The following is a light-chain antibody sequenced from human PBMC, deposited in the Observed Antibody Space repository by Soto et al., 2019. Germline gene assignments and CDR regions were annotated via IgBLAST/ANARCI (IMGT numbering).Light chain of an antibody. CDR2: GAS. CDR3: QRYGTSPPDT. J-gene: IGKJ5*01. CDR1: QSVSSSY. V-gene: IGKV3-20*01. Sequence: EIVWTQSPGTLSLSPGERATLSCRASQSVSSSYLAWYQQKPGQAPRLLIYGASGRATGITDRFSGSGSGTIFTLTISRLEPADYAVYYYQRYGTSPPDTCGQGTRLEIK.